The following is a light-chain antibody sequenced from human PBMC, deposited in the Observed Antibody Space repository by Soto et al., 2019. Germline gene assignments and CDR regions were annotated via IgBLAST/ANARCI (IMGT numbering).Light chain of an antibody. CDR3: QQYGSSLYT. CDR2: DAS. V-gene: IGKV3-20*01. J-gene: IGKJ2*01. CDR1: QSVSSSY. Sequence: EIVLTQSPGTLSLSPGERATLSCRASQSVSSSYLAWYQQKPGQAPRLLIYDASSRATGIPDRFSGSGSGTDFTLNISRLEPEDFAVYYCQQYGSSLYTVGQGTKLEIK.